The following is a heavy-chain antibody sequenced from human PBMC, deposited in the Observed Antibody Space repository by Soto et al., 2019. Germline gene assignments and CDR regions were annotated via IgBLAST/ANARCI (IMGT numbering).Heavy chain of an antibody. CDR1: GFTFSSYS. CDR3: ARDSRPGWDFDY. Sequence: EAQLVESGGGLVQPGGSLRLSCAASGFTFSSYSMNWVRQAPGKGLEWISYISSSSSTIYYADSVQGRFTNSRDNARNSPYLQMNSLREEDTAMYYCARDSRPGWDFDYWGQGALVTVSS. V-gene: IGHV3-48*02. CDR2: ISSSSSTI. D-gene: IGHD6-19*01. J-gene: IGHJ4*02.